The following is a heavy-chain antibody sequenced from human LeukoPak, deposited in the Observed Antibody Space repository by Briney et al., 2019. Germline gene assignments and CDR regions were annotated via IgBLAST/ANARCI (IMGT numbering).Heavy chain of an antibody. V-gene: IGHV3-23*01. CDR1: GFTFINYS. Sequence: GGSLRLSCAVSGFTFINYSMSWVRQAPGKGLEWVSTIRASGDRTYYAESVKGRFTMSGDKSKNTLYLQMSNLRAEDTAVYHCAVLAVPAVGYWGQGTLVIVSS. J-gene: IGHJ4*02. D-gene: IGHD2-15*01. CDR2: IRASGDRT. CDR3: AVLAVPAVGY.